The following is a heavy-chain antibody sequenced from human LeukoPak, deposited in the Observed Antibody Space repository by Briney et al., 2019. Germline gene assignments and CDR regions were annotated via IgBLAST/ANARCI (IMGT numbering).Heavy chain of an antibody. J-gene: IGHJ3*02. V-gene: IGHV4-59*08. Sequence: ASETLSLTCTVSGGSISSYYWSWIRQPPGKGLEWIGYIYYSGSTNYNPSLKSRVTISVDTSKNRFSLKLSSVTAGDTAVYYCARLRGLDAFDIWGQGTMVTVSP. CDR3: ARLRGLDAFDI. D-gene: IGHD1-26*01. CDR1: GGSISSYY. CDR2: IYYSGST.